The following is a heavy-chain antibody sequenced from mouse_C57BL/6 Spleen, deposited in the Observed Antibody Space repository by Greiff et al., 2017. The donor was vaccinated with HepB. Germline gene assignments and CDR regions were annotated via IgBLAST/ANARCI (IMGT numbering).Heavy chain of an antibody. CDR3: ARHVDYYGFDY. CDR2: ISNGGGST. V-gene: IGHV5-12*01. CDR1: GFTFSDYY. J-gene: IGHJ2*01. D-gene: IGHD1-1*01. Sequence: EVKLMESGGGLVQPGGSLKLSCAASGFTFSDYYMYWVRQTPEKRLEWVAYISNGGGSTYYPDTVKGRFTISRDKAKNTLYLQMSRLKSEDTAMYYCARHVDYYGFDYWGQGTTLTVSS.